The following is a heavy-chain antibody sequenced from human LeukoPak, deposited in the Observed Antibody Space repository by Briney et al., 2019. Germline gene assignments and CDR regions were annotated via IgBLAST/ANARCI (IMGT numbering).Heavy chain of an antibody. CDR3: ARDNIVATICDYFDY. J-gene: IGHJ4*02. CDR1: GFTFSSYE. CDR2: ISSSGSTI. D-gene: IGHD5-12*01. V-gene: IGHV3-48*03. Sequence: PGGSLRLSCAASGFTFSSYELNRVRQAPGKGLEWVSYISSSGSTIKYADSVKGRFTISRGNAKNSLYLQMNSLRAEDTAVYYCARDNIVATICDYFDYWGQGTLVTVSS.